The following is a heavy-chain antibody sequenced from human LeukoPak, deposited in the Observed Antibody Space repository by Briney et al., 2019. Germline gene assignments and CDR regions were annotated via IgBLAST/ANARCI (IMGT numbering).Heavy chain of an antibody. V-gene: IGHV3-30-3*01. J-gene: IGHJ5*02. Sequence: SGGSLRLSCAASGFPFSSYAMHWVRQAPGKGLEWVAVISYDGSNKYYADSVKGRFTISRDNSKNTLYLQMNSLRAEDTAVYYCARVGYNCGGDCRDWFDPWGQGTLVTVSS. CDR1: GFPFSSYA. D-gene: IGHD2-21*02. CDR2: ISYDGSNK. CDR3: ARVGYNCGGDCRDWFDP.